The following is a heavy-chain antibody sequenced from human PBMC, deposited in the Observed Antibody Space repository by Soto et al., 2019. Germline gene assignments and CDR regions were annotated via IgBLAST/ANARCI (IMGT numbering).Heavy chain of an antibody. CDR2: IYYSGST. CDR1: GGSVSSGNYY. V-gene: IGHV4-61*01. CDR3: ARDRGIRRVGAPSGIAY. D-gene: IGHD1-26*01. Sequence: SETLSLSCTVSGGSVSSGNYYWSWIRQPPGKGLEWIGYIYYSGSTNYNPSLKSRVTISVDTSKNQFSLKLSSVTAADTAVYYCARDRGIRRVGAPSGIAYWGQGTLVTVSS. J-gene: IGHJ4*02.